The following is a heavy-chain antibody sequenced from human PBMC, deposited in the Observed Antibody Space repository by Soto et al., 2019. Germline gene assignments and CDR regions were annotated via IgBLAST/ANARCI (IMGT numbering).Heavy chain of an antibody. J-gene: IGHJ6*02. V-gene: IGHV1-18*01. Sequence: ASVKVSCKASGYTFTSYGISWVRQAPGQGIEWMGWISAYTGNTSYAQKFQGRVTMTRDTSTSTVYMELSSLRSEDTAVYYCARGVEESVLRFLEWSPASPHYYYYGMDVWGQGTTVTVSS. CDR3: ARGVEESVLRFLEWSPASPHYYYYGMDV. D-gene: IGHD3-3*01. CDR2: ISAYTGNT. CDR1: GYTFTSYG.